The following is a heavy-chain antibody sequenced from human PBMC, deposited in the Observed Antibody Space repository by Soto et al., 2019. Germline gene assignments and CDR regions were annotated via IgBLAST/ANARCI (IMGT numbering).Heavy chain of an antibody. CDR1: GFTFSSYA. CDR3: VKDTLRSIAAAGTSFDP. V-gene: IGHV3-64D*08. Sequence: GGSLRLSCSASGFTFSSYAMHWVRQAPGKGLEYVSAISSNGGSTYYADSVKGRFTISRDNSKNTLYLQMSSLRAEDTAVYYCVKDTLRSIAAAGTSFDPWGQGTLVTVSS. D-gene: IGHD6-13*01. CDR2: ISSNGGST. J-gene: IGHJ5*02.